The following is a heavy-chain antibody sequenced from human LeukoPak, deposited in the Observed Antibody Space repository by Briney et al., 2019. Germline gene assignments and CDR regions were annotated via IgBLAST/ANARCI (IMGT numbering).Heavy chain of an antibody. CDR2: VNSDESTT. CDR1: GFTFSIYW. V-gene: IGHV3-74*01. J-gene: IGHJ4*02. CDR3: ATSRRGAPSD. Sequence: GGSLRLSCAASGFTFSIYWMSWVRQAPGKGLVWVSRVNSDESTTDYADSVKGRFTISRDNAKNTLYLQMNSLRAEDTAVYYCATSRRGAPSDWGQGTLVTVSS. D-gene: IGHD3-16*01.